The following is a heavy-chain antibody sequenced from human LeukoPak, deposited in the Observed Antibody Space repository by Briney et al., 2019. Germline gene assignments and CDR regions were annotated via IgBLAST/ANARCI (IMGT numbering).Heavy chain of an antibody. CDR3: AREHLRFLEWLVNDAFDI. CDR2: ISYDGSNK. Sequence: GGSLRLSCAASGFTFSSYWMSWVRQAPGKGLEWVAVISYDGSNKYYADSVKGRFTISRDNSKNTLYLQMNSLRAEDTAVYYCAREHLRFLEWLVNDAFDIWGQGTMVTVSS. J-gene: IGHJ3*02. CDR1: GFTFSSYW. V-gene: IGHV3-30-3*01. D-gene: IGHD3-3*01.